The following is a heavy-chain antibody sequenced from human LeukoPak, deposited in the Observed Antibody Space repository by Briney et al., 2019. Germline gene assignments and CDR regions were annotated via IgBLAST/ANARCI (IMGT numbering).Heavy chain of an antibody. CDR3: ASRSVYGDYVSDY. Sequence: GAPVKVSCKASGYTFTSYDINWVRQATGQGLEWMGWMNPNSGNTGYAQKFQGRVTMTRNTSISTAYMGLSSLRSEDTAVYYCASRSVYGDYVSDYWGQGTLVTVSS. V-gene: IGHV1-8*01. CDR1: GYTFTSYD. CDR2: MNPNSGNT. J-gene: IGHJ4*02. D-gene: IGHD4-17*01.